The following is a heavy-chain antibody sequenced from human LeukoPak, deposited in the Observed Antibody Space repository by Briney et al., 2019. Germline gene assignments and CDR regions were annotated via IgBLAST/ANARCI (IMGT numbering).Heavy chain of an antibody. CDR3: ARDSSPDS. CDR1: GFTFSTYS. Sequence: GGSLRLSCAASGFTFSTYSMNWVRQAPGKGLEWVSYISSSSSTIYYADSVKGRFTISRDNAKNSLYLQMNNLRAEDTAVYYCARDSSPDSWGQGTLVTVSS. J-gene: IGHJ4*02. V-gene: IGHV3-48*01. CDR2: ISSSSSTI. D-gene: IGHD6-13*01.